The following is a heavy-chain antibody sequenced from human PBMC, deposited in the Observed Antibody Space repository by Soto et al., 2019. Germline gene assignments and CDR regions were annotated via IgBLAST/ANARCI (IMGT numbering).Heavy chain of an antibody. CDR1: GESFSGYC. D-gene: IGHD3-10*01. CDR3: APYGSGIYYISRDQY. J-gene: IGHJ4*02. CDR2: IDHNGHT. V-gene: IGHV4-34*01. Sequence: QVQLQQWGAGLLKPSETLSLTCADYGESFSGYCWSWIRQSPGKGLEWIGEIDHNGHTNYNPSLKSRVTISVDKSKNQFSLRLSSTTAADTATYYCAPYGSGIYYISRDQYWGQGTLVTVSS.